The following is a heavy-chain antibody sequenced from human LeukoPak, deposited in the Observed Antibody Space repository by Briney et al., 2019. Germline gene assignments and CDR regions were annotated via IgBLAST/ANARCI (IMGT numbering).Heavy chain of an antibody. CDR2: INHSGST. J-gene: IGHJ6*02. CDR1: GGSFSGYY. D-gene: IGHD3-22*01. V-gene: IGHV4-34*01. CDR3: ARAPAVSITMNAVGMDV. Sequence: SETLSLTCAVYGGSFSGYYWSWIRQPPGKGLEWIGEINHSGSTNYNPSLKSRVTISVDTSKNQFSPKLSSVTAADTAVYYCARAPAVSITMNAVGMDVWGQGTTVTVSS.